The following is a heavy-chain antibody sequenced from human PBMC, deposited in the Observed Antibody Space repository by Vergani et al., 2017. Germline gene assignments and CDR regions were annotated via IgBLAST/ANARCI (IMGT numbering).Heavy chain of an antibody. Sequence: QVQLQESGPGPVKPSQTLSLTCNVSGGSIGSSDYYWSWIRQPAGKGLEWIGRMYGSGSTTYNPSLKSRVSMSLDTSKNQFSLKLTSVTAADTAVYYCARDNYCSGTRCYGAFDIWGQGTTVTVSS. CDR3: ARDNYCSGTRCYGAFDI. CDR1: GGSIGSSDYY. J-gene: IGHJ3*02. CDR2: MYGSGST. V-gene: IGHV4-61*02. D-gene: IGHD2-2*01.